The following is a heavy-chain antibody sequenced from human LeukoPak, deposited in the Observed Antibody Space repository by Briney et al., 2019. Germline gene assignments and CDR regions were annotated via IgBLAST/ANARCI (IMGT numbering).Heavy chain of an antibody. V-gene: IGHV4-38-2*01. CDR1: CYSISSGYY. CDR3: ASLLRFLEWLTH. D-gene: IGHD3-3*01. Sequence: SETLSLTCAVSCYSISSGYYWGWIRQPPGKGLEWIGSIYHSGSTYYNPSLKSRVTISVDTSKNQFSLKLSSVTAADTAVYYCASLLRFLEWLTHWGQGTLVTVSS. CDR2: IYHSGST. J-gene: IGHJ4*02.